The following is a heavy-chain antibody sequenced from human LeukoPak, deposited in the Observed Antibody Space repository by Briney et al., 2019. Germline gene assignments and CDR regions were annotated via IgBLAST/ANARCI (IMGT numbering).Heavy chain of an antibody. V-gene: IGHV3-30*04. CDR2: ISHDGSNK. CDR3: ARDFGGLRWNYYFDY. D-gene: IGHD4-23*01. Sequence: TGGSLRLSCAASGFIFSDYAMHWVRQAPGKGLEWVAIISHDGSNKYHADSVKGRFTISRDNSKNTLYLQMNSLIDEDTAVYLCARDFGGLRWNYYFDYLGQGTLVTVSS. CDR1: GFIFSDYA. J-gene: IGHJ4*02.